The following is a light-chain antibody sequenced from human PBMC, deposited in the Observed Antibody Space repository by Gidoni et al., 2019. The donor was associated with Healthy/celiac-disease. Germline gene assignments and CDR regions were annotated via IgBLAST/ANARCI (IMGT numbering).Light chain of an antibody. J-gene: IGKJ4*01. CDR1: QSASSY. CDR2: DAS. Sequence: IVFTQSPATLSLSPGERATLSSRASQSASSYLASYQQQPGQAPTLPIYDASNRATGIPARFSGSGSGTDFTLTISSLEPEDFAVYYCQQRSSWPRLTFGGGTKVEIK. CDR3: QQRSSWPRLT. V-gene: IGKV3-11*01.